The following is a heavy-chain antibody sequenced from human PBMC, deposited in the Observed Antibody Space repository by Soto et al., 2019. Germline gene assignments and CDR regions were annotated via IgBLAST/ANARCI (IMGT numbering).Heavy chain of an antibody. J-gene: IGHJ4*02. CDR1: GSSISSYY. CDR3: ARRYGYYIDY. V-gene: IGHV4-59*08. D-gene: IGHD4-17*01. CDR2: IYYSGST. Sequence: SETLSLTCTVSGSSISSYYWSWIRQPPGKGLEWIGYIYYSGSTNYNPSLKSRVTISVDTSKNQLSLKLSSVTAADTAVYYCARRYGYYIDYWGQGTLVTVAS.